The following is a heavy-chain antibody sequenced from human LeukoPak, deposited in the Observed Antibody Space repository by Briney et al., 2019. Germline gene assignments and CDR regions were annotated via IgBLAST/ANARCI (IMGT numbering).Heavy chain of an antibody. V-gene: IGHV3-48*04. Sequence: GGSLRLSCAASGFTFSSYSMNWVRQAPGKGLEWVSYISSSSSTIYYADSVKGRFTISRDNAKNSLYLQMNSLRAEDTAVYYCARGWHDNSGYYSNYWGQGTLVTVSS. J-gene: IGHJ4*02. CDR2: ISSSSSTI. CDR3: ARGWHDNSGYYSNY. CDR1: GFTFSSYS. D-gene: IGHD3-22*01.